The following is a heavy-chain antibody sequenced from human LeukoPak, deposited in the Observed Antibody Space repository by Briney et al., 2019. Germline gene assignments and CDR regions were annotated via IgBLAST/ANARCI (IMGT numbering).Heavy chain of an antibody. CDR1: GFTFSNHR. Sequence: GGSLRLSCAGSGFTFSNHRMNWVRQAPGKGLEWVSSISSDSRYIYYADSVKGRFTISRDNSKNTLYLQMNSLRAEDTAVDYCAFRYYYDSSGYPTPFDYWGQGTLVTVSS. J-gene: IGHJ4*02. D-gene: IGHD3-22*01. CDR2: ISSDSRYI. CDR3: AFRYYYDSSGYPTPFDY. V-gene: IGHV3-21*04.